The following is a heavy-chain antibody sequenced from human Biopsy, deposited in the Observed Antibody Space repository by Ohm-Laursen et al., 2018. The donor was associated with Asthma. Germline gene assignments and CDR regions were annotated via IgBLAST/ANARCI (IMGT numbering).Heavy chain of an antibody. V-gene: IGHV4-61*01. CDR3: ARGRITMIGGWFDP. J-gene: IGHJ5*02. Sequence: SETLSLTCTVSGGSITSSSYYWSWIRQPPGKGLEWIGCIYYSGSTNYNPSLKSRVTISVDTSKNQFSLKLSSVTAADTAVYYCARGRITMIGGWFDPWGQGTLVTVSS. CDR1: GGSITSSSYY. D-gene: IGHD3-22*01. CDR2: IYYSGST.